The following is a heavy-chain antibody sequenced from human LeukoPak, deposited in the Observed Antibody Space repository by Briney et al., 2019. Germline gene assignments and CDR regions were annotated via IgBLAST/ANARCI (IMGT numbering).Heavy chain of an antibody. CDR2: ISSSSSYT. CDR1: GFTFSDYY. V-gene: IGHV3-11*06. Sequence: GGSLRLSCAASGFTFSDYYMSWIRQAPGKGLEWVSYISSSSSYTNYADSVKGRFTISRGNAKNSLYLQMNSLRAEDTAVYYCARFRAATTRFDYWGQGTLVTVSS. CDR3: ARFRAATTRFDY. J-gene: IGHJ4*02. D-gene: IGHD1/OR15-1a*01.